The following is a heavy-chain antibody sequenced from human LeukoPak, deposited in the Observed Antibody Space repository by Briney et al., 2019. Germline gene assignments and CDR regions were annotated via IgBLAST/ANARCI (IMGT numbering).Heavy chain of an antibody. CDR3: ARSFRYNWFDP. CDR2: FYYTGST. D-gene: IGHD3-10*01. V-gene: IGHV4-39*07. CDR1: GGSISSSSYY. Sequence: PSETLSLTCTVSGGSISSSSYYWGWIRLPPGKGLEWLGGFYYTGSTYYNPSLKSRVTISIDTSKNQFSLKLSSVTAADTAVHYCARSFRYNWFDPWGQGTLVTVSS. J-gene: IGHJ5*02.